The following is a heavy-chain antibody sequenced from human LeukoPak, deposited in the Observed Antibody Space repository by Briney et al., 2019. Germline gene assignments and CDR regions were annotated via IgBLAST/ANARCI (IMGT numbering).Heavy chain of an antibody. V-gene: IGHV2-5*02. D-gene: IGHD3-10*01. CDR3: AHSYFGSGISAYGQPRLYYFDS. Sequence: ESGPTLVNPTETLTLTCTFSGFSLTTRGVGVGWIRQSPGKALEWLALIYWDDDKRYSPSLKSRLTIAKATSRNQVVLTMTNMDPVDTATYYCAHSYFGSGISAYGQPRLYYFDSWGQGTLVTVSS. CDR2: IYWDDDK. J-gene: IGHJ4*02. CDR1: GFSLTTRGVG.